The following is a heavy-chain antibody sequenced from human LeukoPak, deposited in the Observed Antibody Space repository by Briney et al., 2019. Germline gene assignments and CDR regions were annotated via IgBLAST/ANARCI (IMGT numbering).Heavy chain of an antibody. CDR3: AKDPPLYYYDSSGYYY. CDR1: GFTFSSYG. D-gene: IGHD3-22*01. J-gene: IGHJ4*02. Sequence: GGTLRLSCAASGFTFSSYGMSWVRQAPGKGLEWVSAISGSGGSTYYADSVKGRFTISRDNSKNTLYLQMNSLRAEDTAVYYCAKDPPLYYYDSSGYYYWGQGTLVTVSS. V-gene: IGHV3-23*01. CDR2: ISGSGGST.